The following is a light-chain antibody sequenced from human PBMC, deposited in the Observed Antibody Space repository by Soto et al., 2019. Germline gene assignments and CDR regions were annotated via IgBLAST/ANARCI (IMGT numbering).Light chain of an antibody. CDR3: QQRHNWTIT. V-gene: IGKV3-11*01. Sequence: EIVLTQSPATLSLSPGERATLSCRASETIRGLLAWYQKRPGQHPRILIYDTSNRATGIPARFSGSGSGTDFNLTISGLETADLGVYECQQRHNWTITGGQGTRREIK. CDR2: DTS. CDR1: ETIRGL. J-gene: IGKJ5*01.